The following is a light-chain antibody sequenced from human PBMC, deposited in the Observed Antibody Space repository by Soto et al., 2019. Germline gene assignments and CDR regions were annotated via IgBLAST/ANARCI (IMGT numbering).Light chain of an antibody. Sequence: QAVVTQPPSASGTPGQRVTISCSGSSSNIGSKYVYWYQQLPGTAPKLLIYRNNQRPSGVPDRFSGSKSGTSASLAISGLRSEDEADYYCAAWDDSLSGPVFGGGTKVTVL. V-gene: IGLV1-47*01. J-gene: IGLJ2*01. CDR2: RNN. CDR3: AAWDDSLSGPV. CDR1: SSNIGSKY.